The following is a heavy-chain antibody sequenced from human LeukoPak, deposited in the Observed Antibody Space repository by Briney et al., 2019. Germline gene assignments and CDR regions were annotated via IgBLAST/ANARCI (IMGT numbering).Heavy chain of an antibody. V-gene: IGHV1-8*01. CDR2: MNPNSGYS. Sequence: ASVKVSCKASGYTFTSYDINWVRQATGQGLEWMVWMNPNSGYSGYAQKFQARVTMARNTSISTAYMELSNLRFEDTAVYYCARSKTGSLGNWFDLWGQGTLVTVSS. J-gene: IGHJ5*02. D-gene: IGHD1-1*01. CDR1: GYTFTSYD. CDR3: ARSKTGSLGNWFDL.